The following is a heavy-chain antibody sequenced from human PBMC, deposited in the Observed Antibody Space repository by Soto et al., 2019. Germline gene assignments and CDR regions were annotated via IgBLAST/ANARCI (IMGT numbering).Heavy chain of an antibody. Sequence: EVQLVESGGGLVQPGGSLRLSCAASGFTFSSYSMNWVRQAPGKGLEWVSYISSSSSTIYYADSVKGRFTISRDNAKNSLYLQMNSLRAEDTAVYYCSRSVVATRRPPFDYWGQGTLVTVSS. CDR2: ISSSSSTI. V-gene: IGHV3-48*01. CDR3: SRSVVATRRPPFDY. CDR1: GFTFSSYS. J-gene: IGHJ4*02. D-gene: IGHD5-12*01.